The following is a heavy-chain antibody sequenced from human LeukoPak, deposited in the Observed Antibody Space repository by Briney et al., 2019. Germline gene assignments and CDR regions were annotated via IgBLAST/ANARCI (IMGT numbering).Heavy chain of an antibody. CDR2: IYYSGST. V-gene: IGHV4-4*02. Sequence: GSLRLSCAASGFTFSNAWMSWVRQAPGKGLEWIGSIYYSGSTYYNPSLKSRVTISVDTSKNQFSLKLSSVTAADTAVYYCASGDTAMVFDYWGQGTLVTVSS. J-gene: IGHJ4*02. CDR3: ASGDTAMVFDY. CDR1: GFTFSNAW. D-gene: IGHD5-18*01.